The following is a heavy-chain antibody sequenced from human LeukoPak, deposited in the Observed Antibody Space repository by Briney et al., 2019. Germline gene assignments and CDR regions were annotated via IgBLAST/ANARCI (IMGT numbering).Heavy chain of an antibody. CDR3: ARDFGIVGARALYYFDY. CDR1: GGSISSYY. J-gene: IGHJ4*02. Sequence: SETLSLTCTVSGGSISSYYWSWIRQPAGKGLEWIGRIYTSGSTNYNPSLKSRVTMLVDTSKNQFSLKLSSVTAADTAVYYCARDFGIVGARALYYFDYWGQGTLVTVSS. V-gene: IGHV4-4*07. CDR2: IYTSGST. D-gene: IGHD1-26*01.